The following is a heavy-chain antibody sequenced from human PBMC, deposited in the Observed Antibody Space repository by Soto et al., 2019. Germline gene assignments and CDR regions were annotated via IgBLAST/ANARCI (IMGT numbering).Heavy chain of an antibody. J-gene: IGHJ4*02. CDR2: INAGNGNT. V-gene: IGHV1-3*01. CDR1: GYTFTSYA. D-gene: IGHD6-19*01. CDR3: TTDPWLGHSFDY. Sequence: ASVKVSCKASGYTFTSYAMHWVRQAPGQRLEWMGWINAGNGNTKYSQKFQGRVTITRDTSASTAYMELSSLRSEDTAVYYCTTDPWLGHSFDYWGQGTLVTVS.